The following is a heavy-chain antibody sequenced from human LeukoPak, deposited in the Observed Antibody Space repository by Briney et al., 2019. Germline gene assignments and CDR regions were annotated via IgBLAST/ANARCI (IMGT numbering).Heavy chain of an antibody. CDR2: IYYSGST. CDR3: ARDRQGTYFDFWSGSKANNYYYMDV. D-gene: IGHD3-3*01. V-gene: IGHV4-39*07. CDR1: GGSISSSSYY. J-gene: IGHJ6*03. Sequence: PSETLSLTCTVSGGSISSSSYYWGWIRQPPGKGLEWIGSIYYSGSTYYNPSLKSRVTISVDTSKNQFSLKLRSVTAADTAVYYCARDRQGTYFDFWSGSKANNYYYMDVWGKGTTVTVSS.